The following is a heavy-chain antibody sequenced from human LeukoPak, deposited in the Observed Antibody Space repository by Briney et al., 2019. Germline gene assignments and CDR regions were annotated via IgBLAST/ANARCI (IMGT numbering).Heavy chain of an antibody. D-gene: IGHD5-18*01. Sequence: ASVKVSCKASGGTFSSYAISWVRQAPGQGLEWMGWISAYNGNTNYAQKLQGRVTMTTDTSTSTAYMELRSLRSDDTAVYYCARDPGLWFAFDIWGQGTMVTVSS. V-gene: IGHV1-18*01. CDR1: GGTFSSYA. CDR3: ARDPGLWFAFDI. J-gene: IGHJ3*02. CDR2: ISAYNGNT.